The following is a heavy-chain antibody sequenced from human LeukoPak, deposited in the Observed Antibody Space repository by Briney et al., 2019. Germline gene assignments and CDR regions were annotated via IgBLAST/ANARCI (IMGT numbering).Heavy chain of an antibody. Sequence: PSETLSPTCTVSGGSISSYYWSWIRQPPGKGLEWIGYFYYSGSTYYNPSLKSRVTISVDTSKNQFSLKLSSVTAADTAVYYCARDQDYVWGSYRNDAFDIWGQGTMVTVSS. D-gene: IGHD3-16*02. CDR3: ARDQDYVWGSYRNDAFDI. CDR1: GGSISSYY. V-gene: IGHV4-59*12. CDR2: FYYSGST. J-gene: IGHJ3*02.